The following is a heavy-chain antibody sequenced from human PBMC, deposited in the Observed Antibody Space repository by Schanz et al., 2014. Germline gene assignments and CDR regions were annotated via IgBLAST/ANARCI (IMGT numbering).Heavy chain of an antibody. Sequence: QVQLVQSGAEVKKPGASVKVSCKASGYTFTVYYMHWVRQAPGQGLEWMGWINPDSGGTNYAQKLQGRVTMTTDTSISTAYMELSRLTSDDTAVYYCARAAYGGYTSTPLRYWGQGTLVTVSS. CDR3: ARAAYGGYTSTPLRY. J-gene: IGHJ4*02. CDR2: INPDSGGT. D-gene: IGHD5-12*01. V-gene: IGHV1-2*02. CDR1: GYTFTVYY.